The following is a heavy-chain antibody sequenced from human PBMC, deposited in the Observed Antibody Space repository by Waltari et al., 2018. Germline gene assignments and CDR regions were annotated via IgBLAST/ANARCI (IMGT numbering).Heavy chain of an antibody. V-gene: IGHV3-66*01. CDR3: ARVTGDYVADY. J-gene: IGHJ4*02. CDR1: GFTVSSNY. Sequence: EVQLVESGGGLVQPGGSLRRSCAASGFTVSSNYMSWVRQAPGKGLEWGSVIDSGSRTYYADTVKGRFTISRDNSKNTLYRQMNSLGAEDTAVYYCARVTGDYVADYWGQGTLVTVSS. CDR2: IDSGSRT. D-gene: IGHD4-17*01.